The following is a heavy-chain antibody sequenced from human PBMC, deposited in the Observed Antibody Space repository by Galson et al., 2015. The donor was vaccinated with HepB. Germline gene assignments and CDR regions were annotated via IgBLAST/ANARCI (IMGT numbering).Heavy chain of an antibody. Sequence: SLSLPCAASGFKFNNYGMIWISQAPGKEVDWVAAIPYEVSSIYYGDSVKGRFTISRDNSNNMFYSQIDSLRLDDTAVYYCAKGPLYNYGYLDYWGQGTLVTVSS. D-gene: IGHD5-24*01. V-gene: IGHV3-30*18. J-gene: IGHJ4*02. CDR1: GFKFNNYG. CDR3: AKGPLYNYGYLDY. CDR2: IPYEVSSI.